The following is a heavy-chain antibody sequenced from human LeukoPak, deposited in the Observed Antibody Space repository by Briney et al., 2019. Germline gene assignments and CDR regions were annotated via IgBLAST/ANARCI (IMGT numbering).Heavy chain of an antibody. CDR2: ISSSSSYI. J-gene: IGHJ4*02. Sequence: GGSLRLSCAASGFTCSSYSMKWVRQAPGKGGEWVSAISSSSSYIYYADAVKGGFTISRDNTKNSLYLQMNSLRAEDTAVYYCARVVTSPPLFVIDYWGQGTLVTVSS. V-gene: IGHV3-21*01. D-gene: IGHD2-2*01. CDR3: ARVVTSPPLFVIDY. CDR1: GFTCSSYS.